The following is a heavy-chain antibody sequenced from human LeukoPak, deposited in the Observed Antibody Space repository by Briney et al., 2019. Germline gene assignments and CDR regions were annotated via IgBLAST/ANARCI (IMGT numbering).Heavy chain of an antibody. Sequence: ASVKVSCKASGYTFTSFDINWVRQATGQGLEWMGWMNPNSGNTGYAQNFQGRVTMTRNNSISTAYMEVSNLRSEDTAVYYCARGLAEWEQNDAFDIWGQGTMVTVSS. CDR2: MNPNSGNT. J-gene: IGHJ3*02. CDR1: GYTFTSFD. V-gene: IGHV1-8*01. CDR3: ARGLAEWEQNDAFDI. D-gene: IGHD1-26*01.